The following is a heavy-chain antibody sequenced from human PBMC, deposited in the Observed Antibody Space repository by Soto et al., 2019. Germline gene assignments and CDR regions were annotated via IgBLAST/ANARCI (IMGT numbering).Heavy chain of an antibody. CDR3: ARDREYYYDSSGYDFDY. D-gene: IGHD3-22*01. J-gene: IGHJ4*02. CDR2: ISAYNGNT. Sequence: ASVKVSCKASGYTFTSYGSSWVRQAPGQGLEWMGWISAYNGNTNYAQKLQGRVTMTTDTSTSTAYMELRSLRSDDTAVYYCARDREYYYDSSGYDFDYWGQGILVTVSS. V-gene: IGHV1-18*04. CDR1: GYTFTSYG.